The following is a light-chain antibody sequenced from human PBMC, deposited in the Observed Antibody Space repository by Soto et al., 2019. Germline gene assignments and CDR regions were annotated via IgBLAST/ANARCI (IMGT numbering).Light chain of an antibody. J-gene: IGLJ1*01. V-gene: IGLV2-8*01. Sequence: QSALTQPPSASGSPGQSVTISCTGTSSDVGGFKFVSWYQHHPGKAPRLLIYEVNKRPSGVPDRFSGSKSGNTASLTVSGLQAADEADYFCKSYAGSNTYVFGSGTKLTVL. CDR2: EVN. CDR1: SSDVGGFKF. CDR3: KSYAGSNTYV.